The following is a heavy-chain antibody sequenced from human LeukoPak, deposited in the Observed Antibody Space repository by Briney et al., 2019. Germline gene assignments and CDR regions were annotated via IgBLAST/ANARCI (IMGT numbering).Heavy chain of an antibody. Sequence: SETLSLTCTVSGGSISSYYWSWLRQPAGKGGEGLGRIYTSGSTNYNPSLKSRVTMSVDTSKNQFSLKLSSVTAADTAVYYCARENAGQQLLVLVSTDFWFDPWGQGTLVTVSS. J-gene: IGHJ5*02. V-gene: IGHV4-4*07. CDR3: ARENAGQQLLVLVSTDFWFDP. CDR2: IYTSGST. D-gene: IGHD6-13*01. CDR1: GGSISSYY.